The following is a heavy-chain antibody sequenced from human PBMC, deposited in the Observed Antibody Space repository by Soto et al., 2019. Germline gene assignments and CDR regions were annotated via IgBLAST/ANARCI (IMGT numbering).Heavy chain of an antibody. J-gene: IGHJ4*02. D-gene: IGHD3-22*01. CDR1: GFTFSSYE. CDR3: ARSKDYYDSSGYSYLFDY. V-gene: IGHV3-48*03. Sequence: AGGSLRLSCAASGFTFSSYEMNWVRQAPGKGLEWVSYISSSGSTIYYADSVKGRFTISRDNAKNSLYLQMNSLRAEDTAVYYCARSKDYYDSSGYSYLFDYWGQGTLVTVSS. CDR2: ISSSGSTI.